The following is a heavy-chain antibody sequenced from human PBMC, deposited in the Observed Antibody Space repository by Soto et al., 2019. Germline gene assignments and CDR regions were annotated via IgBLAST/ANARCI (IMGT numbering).Heavy chain of an antibody. CDR1: GGTFSSYA. J-gene: IGHJ6*02. V-gene: IGHV1-69*12. CDR3: ARGTYYDSSESGGMDV. CDR2: IIPIVGTA. Sequence: QVQLVQSGAEVKKPGSSVKFSCKASGGTFSSYAISWVRQAPGQGLEWMGGIIPIVGTANYAQKFQGRVTITADESKSTAYMELSSLRSEDTAVYYCARGTYYDSSESGGMDVWGQGTTVTVSS. D-gene: IGHD3-22*01.